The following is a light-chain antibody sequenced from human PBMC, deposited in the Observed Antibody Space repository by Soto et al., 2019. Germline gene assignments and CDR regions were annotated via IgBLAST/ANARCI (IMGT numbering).Light chain of an antibody. CDR2: DVT. J-gene: IGLJ1*01. V-gene: IGLV2-18*02. CDR3: SSFTSSNTYV. CDR1: SSDVGTYNR. Sequence: QSALTQPPSVSGSPGQSVAISCTGTSSDVGTYNRVSWYQQPPGTAPKLMIYDVTNRPSGVPDRFSGSKSGNTASLTISGLQAEDEADHYCSSFTSSNTYVFGTGTKLTVL.